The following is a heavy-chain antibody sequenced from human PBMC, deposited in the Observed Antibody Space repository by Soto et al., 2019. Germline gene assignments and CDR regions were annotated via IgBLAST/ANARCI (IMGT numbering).Heavy chain of an antibody. CDR3: ARFEQRLPTGIYHYYMDV. V-gene: IGHV4-34*01. CDR1: GESFSGYY. D-gene: IGHD4-4*01. J-gene: IGHJ6*03. CDR2: INHSGST. Sequence: QVQLQQWGAGLLKPSETLSLTCAVYGESFSGYYWSWIRQPPGKGLEWIGEINHSGSTKYNPSLKSRVTISVDRSKSQFSLQLRSVTAADTAVYYCARFEQRLPTGIYHYYMDVWGKGTTVTVSS.